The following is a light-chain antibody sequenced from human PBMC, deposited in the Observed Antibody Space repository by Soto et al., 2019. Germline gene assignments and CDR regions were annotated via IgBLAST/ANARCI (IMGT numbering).Light chain of an antibody. V-gene: IGKV3-11*01. J-gene: IGKJ1*01. CDR3: QQRNNWPWT. CDR1: QSVSSY. CDR2: DAS. Sequence: EIVLPQSPATLSLSPGERATLSCRASQSVSSYLAWYQQKPGHAPRLLIYDASNRATGIPARFSGSGSGTDSTLTISSLEPEDFVVYYCQQRNNWPWTFGQGTKVEIK.